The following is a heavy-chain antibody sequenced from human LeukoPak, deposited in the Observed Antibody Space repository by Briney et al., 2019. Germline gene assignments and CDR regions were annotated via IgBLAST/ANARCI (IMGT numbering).Heavy chain of an antibody. CDR3: STGYGHSDFDY. Sequence: GGSLRLSCAASGFTFTNARMGWVRQAPGKGLEWVGLTKSKIDGGTTEYAAPVKRSVTISRDDSKHTLYLQMNSLKSEDTAVYYCSTGYGHSDFDYWGQGTLVTVSS. V-gene: IGHV3-15*01. J-gene: IGHJ4*02. CDR2: TKSKIDGGTT. CDR1: GFTFTNAR. D-gene: IGHD3-3*02.